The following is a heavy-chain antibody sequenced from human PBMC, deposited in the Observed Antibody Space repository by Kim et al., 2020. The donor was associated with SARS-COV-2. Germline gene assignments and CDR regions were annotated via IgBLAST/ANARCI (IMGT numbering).Heavy chain of an antibody. CDR2: IMGIGGSK. CDR3: AKARRDSSGYHPYYYYYGMDV. CDR1: GFTFVDYA. J-gene: IGHJ6*02. V-gene: IGHV3-43*02. Sequence: GGSLRLSCAASGFTFVDYAMPGSRQVPGKGLKWVPLIMGIGGSKNYADSVKGRFTISRDNSKNSRYLQMNSLRTEDTALYYCAKARRDSSGYHPYYYYYGMDVWGQGTTVTVTS. D-gene: IGHD3-22*01.